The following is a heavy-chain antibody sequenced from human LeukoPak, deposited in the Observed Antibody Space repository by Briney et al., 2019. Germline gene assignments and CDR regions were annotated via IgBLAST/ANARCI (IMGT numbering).Heavy chain of an antibody. J-gene: IGHJ4*02. CDR3: SNGIYDRSY. V-gene: IGHV3-7*01. CDR2: IKQDGSEA. CDR1: GFTFTTYW. D-gene: IGHD2-8*01. Sequence: GGSLRLSCAASGFTFTTYWMAWVRQAPGKGLEWVANIKQDGSEAVYADSVRGRFTISRDNAKNSLYLQMNSPRVEDTAVYYCSNGIYDRSYWGQGTLVTVSS.